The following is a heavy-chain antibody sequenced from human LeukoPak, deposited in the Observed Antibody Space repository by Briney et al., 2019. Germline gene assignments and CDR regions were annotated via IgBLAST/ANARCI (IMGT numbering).Heavy chain of an antibody. D-gene: IGHD3-9*01. CDR1: GYTFISYD. V-gene: IGHV1-18*01. CDR3: ARVNGNKLRYFDWLLYGSSWFYP. Sequence: ASVKVSCKASGYTFISYDISWVRQAPGQGLEWMGWISAYNGDTNYAQKLQGRVTMTTDTSTSTAYMELRSLRSDDTAVYYCARVNGNKLRYFDWLLYGSSWFYPWGQGTLVTVSS. J-gene: IGHJ5*02. CDR2: ISAYNGDT.